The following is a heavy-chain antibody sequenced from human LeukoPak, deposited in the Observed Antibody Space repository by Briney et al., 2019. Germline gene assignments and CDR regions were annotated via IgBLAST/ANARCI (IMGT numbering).Heavy chain of an antibody. Sequence: GGSLRLSCAASGDTFSSYGMHWVRQAPGKGLEWVAVISYDGSNKYYADSVKGRFTISRDNSKNTLYLQMNSLRAEDTAVYYCAKDEAYSSSWYDYYYGMDVWGQGTTVTVSS. CDR2: ISYDGSNK. CDR1: GDTFSSYG. CDR3: AKDEAYSSSWYDYYYGMDV. D-gene: IGHD6-13*01. V-gene: IGHV3-30*18. J-gene: IGHJ6*02.